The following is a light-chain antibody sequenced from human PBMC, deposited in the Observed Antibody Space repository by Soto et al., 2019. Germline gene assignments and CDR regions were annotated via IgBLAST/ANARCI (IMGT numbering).Light chain of an antibody. Sequence: EIVLTQSPGTLSLSPGERATLSCRASQSVSSSYLAWYQQKPGQAPRLLIYGVSSRATGIPDRFSGSGSGTDFTLTISRLEPDVFAVYYCQQYGSSPLTFAGGTNVAIK. CDR1: QSVSSSY. V-gene: IGKV3-20*01. CDR3: QQYGSSPLT. CDR2: GVS. J-gene: IGKJ4*01.